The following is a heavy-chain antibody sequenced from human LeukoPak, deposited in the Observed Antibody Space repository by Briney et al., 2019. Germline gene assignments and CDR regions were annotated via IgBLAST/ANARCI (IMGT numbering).Heavy chain of an antibody. CDR2: IYSGGST. V-gene: IGHV3-53*01. CDR1: GFTVSSNY. J-gene: IGHJ3*02. Sequence: GGSLRLSCAASGFTVSSNYMSWVRQAPGKGLEWVSVIYSGGSTYYADSVKGRFTISRDNSKNTLYLQMNSLRAEDTAVYYCAKDNMITFGGVIDDAFDIWGQGTMVTVSS. D-gene: IGHD3-16*02. CDR3: AKDNMITFGGVIDDAFDI.